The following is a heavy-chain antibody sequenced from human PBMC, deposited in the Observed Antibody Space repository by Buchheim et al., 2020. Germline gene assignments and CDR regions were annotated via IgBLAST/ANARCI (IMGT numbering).Heavy chain of an antibody. CDR3: ARAGSVGSVDF. Sequence: EVQLVESGGGLGRPGGSLRLSCVASGFNFGTLWMSWVRQVPGKGLEWVANINQNGGEKYSVDSVEGRFTISRDNAKNSLYLQMSSLRVEDTAVYYCARAGSVGSVDFWGQGTL. V-gene: IGHV3-7*01. J-gene: IGHJ4*02. CDR1: GFNFGTLW. CDR2: INQNGGEK. D-gene: IGHD3-10*01.